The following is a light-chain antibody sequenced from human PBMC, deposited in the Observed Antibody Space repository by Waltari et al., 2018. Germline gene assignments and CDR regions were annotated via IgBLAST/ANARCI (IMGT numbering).Light chain of an antibody. CDR3: LHVNSFPIT. J-gene: IGKJ4*01. Sequence: DIQMTQSPSSVSASIGDRVTITCRASQGISNLLAWYQQKPWKAPRRLIYDASTLQSGVPSRFSGSGYGTDFSLTISSLQPDDFATYSCLHVNSFPITFGGGTKVEIK. CDR2: DAS. CDR1: QGISNL. V-gene: IGKV1-12*01.